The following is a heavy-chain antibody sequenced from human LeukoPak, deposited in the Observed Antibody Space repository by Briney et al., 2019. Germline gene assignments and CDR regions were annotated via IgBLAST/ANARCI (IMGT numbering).Heavy chain of an antibody. J-gene: IGHJ4*02. D-gene: IGHD4-17*01. CDR1: GFTFNSYG. Sequence: PGGSLRLSYAASGFTFNSYGIHWVRQAPGKGLEWVAVIWYDGNNKYYADSVKGRFTISRDSSKNTMYLQMNSLRAEDTAVYYCAREHTTVTSLLDYWGQGTLVTVSS. CDR2: IWYDGNNK. V-gene: IGHV3-33*01. CDR3: AREHTTVTSLLDY.